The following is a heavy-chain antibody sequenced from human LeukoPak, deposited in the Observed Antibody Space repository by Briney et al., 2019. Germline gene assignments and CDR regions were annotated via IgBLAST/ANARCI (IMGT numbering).Heavy chain of an antibody. V-gene: IGHV1-46*01. CDR1: GYTFTSYY. Sequence: ASVKVSCTASGYTFTSYYMHWVRQAPGQGLEWMGIINPSGGSTSYAQKFQGRVTMTRDTSTSTVYMELSSLRSEDTAVYYCARDRNIVGAHRAFDYWGQGTLVTVSS. CDR2: INPSGGST. CDR3: ARDRNIVGAHRAFDY. D-gene: IGHD1-26*01. J-gene: IGHJ4*02.